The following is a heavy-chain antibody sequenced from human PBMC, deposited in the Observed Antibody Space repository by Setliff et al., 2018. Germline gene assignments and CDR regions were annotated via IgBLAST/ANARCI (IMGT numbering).Heavy chain of an antibody. V-gene: IGHV4-59*08. D-gene: IGHD2-21*02. CDR2: IHYSGNT. J-gene: IGHJ6*03. CDR3: ARHSNVMSTVIGYYYLDV. CDR1: GGSISGYY. Sequence: PSETLSLTCTVSGGSISGYYWSWIRQSPGKGLDLIGYIHYSGNTDYNHSLKNRVTISVDSSKNQISLRLGSLTAADTAVYFCARHSNVMSTVIGYYYLDVWGKGTTVTVSS.